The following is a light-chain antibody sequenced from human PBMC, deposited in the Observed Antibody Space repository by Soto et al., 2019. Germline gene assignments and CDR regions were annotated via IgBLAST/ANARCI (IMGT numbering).Light chain of an antibody. CDR1: QSISIN. Sequence: IVLTQFPGTLSVSPGDRLTVSCRASQSISINLAWYQHKPGQAPRLLIHGASTRATGVPARISGSGSGTEFTLTISSLQSEDFAAYYCQQFRNWPWTFGQGTKV. V-gene: IGKV3D-15*01. CDR3: QQFRNWPWT. J-gene: IGKJ1*01. CDR2: GAS.